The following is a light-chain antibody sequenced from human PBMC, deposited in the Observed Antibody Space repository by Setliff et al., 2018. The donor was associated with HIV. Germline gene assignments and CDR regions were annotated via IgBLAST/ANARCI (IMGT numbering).Light chain of an antibody. V-gene: IGLV1-44*01. J-gene: IGLJ1*01. Sequence: VLAQPPSASGAPGQKVIISCSGSSSNVGDNAVSWYQQFTGAAPKLLIYSTNLRPSGVPARFSGSKSGTSASLAISGLHSEDEADYFCASWDDSLNGYVFGTGTKVTVL. CDR3: ASWDDSLNGYV. CDR2: STN. CDR1: SSNVGDNA.